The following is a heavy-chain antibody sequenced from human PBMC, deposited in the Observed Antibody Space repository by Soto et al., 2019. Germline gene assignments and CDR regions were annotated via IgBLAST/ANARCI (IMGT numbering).Heavy chain of an antibody. J-gene: IGHJ6*02. CDR1: GYTFTSYY. V-gene: IGHV1-46*01. CDR3: ARDFGTGYSSSWYSSSYYYYGMDV. CDR2: INPSGGST. Sequence: GASVKVSCKASGYTFTSYYMHWVRQAPGQGLEWMGIINPSGGSTSYAQKFQGRVTMTRDTSTSTVYMELSSLRSEDTAVYYCARDFGTGYSSSWYSSSYYYYGMDVWGQGTTVTVSS. D-gene: IGHD6-13*01.